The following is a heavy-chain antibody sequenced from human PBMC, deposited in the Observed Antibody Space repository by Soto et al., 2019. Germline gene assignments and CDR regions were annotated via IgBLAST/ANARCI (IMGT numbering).Heavy chain of an antibody. J-gene: IGHJ3*02. Sequence: ASVKVSCKVSGYTLTELSMHWVRQAPGKGLEWMGGFDPEDGETIYAKRFRGKVTMTEDTFTDPPYMELSSLNSEDPALYYCATVIWNSYYVFAFDIWGQGKMVTVS. CDR3: ATVIWNSYYVFAFDI. CDR2: FDPEDGET. D-gene: IGHD1-7*01. CDR1: GYTLTELS. V-gene: IGHV1-24*01.